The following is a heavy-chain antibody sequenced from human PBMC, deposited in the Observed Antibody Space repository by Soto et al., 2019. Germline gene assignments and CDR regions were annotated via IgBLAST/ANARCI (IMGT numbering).Heavy chain of an antibody. J-gene: IGHJ6*02. CDR1: GGSISSGGYS. V-gene: IGHV4-30-2*05. Sequence: SETLSLTCAVSGGSISSGGYSWSWIRQPPGKGLEWIGYIYHSGSTYYNPSLKSRVTISVDTSKNQFTLKLSSVTAADTAVYYCARGCSGGSCYSERNYYYYGMDVWGQGTTVTVSS. CDR3: ARGCSGGSCYSERNYYYYGMDV. CDR2: IYHSGST. D-gene: IGHD2-15*01.